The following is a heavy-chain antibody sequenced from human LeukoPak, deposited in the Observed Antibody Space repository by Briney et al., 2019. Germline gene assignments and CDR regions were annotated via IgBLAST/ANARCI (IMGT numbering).Heavy chain of an antibody. D-gene: IGHD3-10*01. CDR1: GGSISSYY. CDR2: IYTSGST. V-gene: IGHV4-4*07. CDR3: ARAGWFGEFYGPLDY. Sequence: SETLSLTCTVSGGSISSYYWSWIRQPAGKGLEWIGRIYTSGSTNYNPSLKSRVTMSVDTSKNQFSLKLTSVTAADTAVYYCARAGWFGEFYGPLDYWGQGSFVTVSS. J-gene: IGHJ4*02.